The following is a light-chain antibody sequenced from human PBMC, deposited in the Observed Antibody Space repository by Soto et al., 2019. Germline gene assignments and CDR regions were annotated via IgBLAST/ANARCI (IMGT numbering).Light chain of an antibody. V-gene: IGKV3-20*01. CDR1: QSVSSTY. J-gene: IGKJ1*01. CDR2: GAS. Sequence: EIVLTQSPGTLSLSPGERATLSCRASQSVSSTYLVWYKQKPGQAPRLLIYGASSRATGIPDRFSGSGSGTDFTLTISRLEPEDFAVYYCQQYGTSLRTFGQGTKVEIK. CDR3: QQYGTSLRT.